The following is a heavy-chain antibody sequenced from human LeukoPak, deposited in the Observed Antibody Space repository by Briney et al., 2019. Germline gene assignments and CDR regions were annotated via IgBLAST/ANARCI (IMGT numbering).Heavy chain of an antibody. V-gene: IGHV1-2*02. CDR1: GYSFTGYF. CDR2: INPNSGGT. D-gene: IGHD2-15*01. CDR3: ARDQSHYCRADSCYSTWFDP. Sequence: ASVKVSCKTSGYSFTGYFIHWVRQAPGQGLEWMGWINPNSGGTKYSRKFQGRVTMTRDTSISTAYMELSRLRSDDTAVYYCARDQSHYCRADSCYSTWFDPWGQGTLVTVSS. J-gene: IGHJ5*02.